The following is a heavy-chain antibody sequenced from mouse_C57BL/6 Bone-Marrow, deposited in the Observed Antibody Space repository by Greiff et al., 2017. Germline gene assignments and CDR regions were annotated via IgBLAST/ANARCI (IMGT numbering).Heavy chain of an antibody. V-gene: IGHV1-81*01. D-gene: IGHD1-1*01. CDR3: ARYLVRSEDFDY. CDR2: IYPRSGNT. Sequence: VQLQQSGAELARPGASVKLSCTASGYTFTSYGIRWVKQRTGQGLEWIGVIYPRSGNTYYNEKFKGKATLTADKSSSTAYMELRSLTSEDAAVYFCARYLVRSEDFDYGGGGTTLSVTA. J-gene: IGHJ2*01. CDR1: GYTFTSYG.